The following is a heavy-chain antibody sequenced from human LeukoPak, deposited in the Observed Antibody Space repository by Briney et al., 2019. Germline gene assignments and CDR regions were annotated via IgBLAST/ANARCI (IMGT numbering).Heavy chain of an antibody. CDR3: ARASPDYYDS. CDR1: GGSIGSYY. D-gene: IGHD3-22*01. CDR2: IYNSGNS. V-gene: IGHV4-59*01. Sequence: SETLSLTCTVSGGSIGSYYWSWIRQPPGKGLEWIGYIYNSGNSNYNPSLKSRVTISVDASKNQFSLKLSSVTAADTAVYYCARASPDYYDSWGQGTLVTVSS. J-gene: IGHJ4*02.